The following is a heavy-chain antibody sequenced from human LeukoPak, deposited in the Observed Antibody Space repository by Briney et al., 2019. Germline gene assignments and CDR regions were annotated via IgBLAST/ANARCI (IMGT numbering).Heavy chain of an antibody. J-gene: IGHJ4*02. D-gene: IGHD6-13*01. CDR3: ARGGMEGSSWWGLAYYFDY. Sequence: SETLSLTCAVYGGSFSGYHWSWIRQPPGKGLEWIGEINHSGSTNYNPSLKSRVTISVDTSKNQFSLKLSSVTAADTAVYYCARGGMEGSSWWGLAYYFDYWGQGTLVTVSS. V-gene: IGHV4-34*01. CDR1: GGSFSGYH. CDR2: INHSGST.